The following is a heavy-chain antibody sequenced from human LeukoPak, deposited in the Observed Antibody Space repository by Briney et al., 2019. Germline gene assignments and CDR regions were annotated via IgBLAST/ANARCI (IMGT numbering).Heavy chain of an antibody. D-gene: IGHD3-3*01. CDR3: AKDQPYYDFWRGPFDY. V-gene: IGHV3-21*01. J-gene: IGHJ4*02. Sequence: PGGSLRLSCAASGFTFSSYSMNWVRQAPGKGLEWVSSISSSSSYIYYADSVKGRFTISRDNAKNSLYLQMNSLRAEDTAVYYCAKDQPYYDFWRGPFDYWGQGTLVTVSS. CDR1: GFTFSSYS. CDR2: ISSSSSYI.